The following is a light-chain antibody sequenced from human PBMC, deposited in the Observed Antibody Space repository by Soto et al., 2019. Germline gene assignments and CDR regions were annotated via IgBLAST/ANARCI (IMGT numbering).Light chain of an antibody. J-gene: IGLJ1*01. CDR2: DVI. Sequence: QSVITQPRSVSGSPGQSVTISCTGSSSDVGAYNYVSWYQQRPGKAPKLIIYDVIKRPSGVPDRFSGSKSGNTASLSISGLQAEDEADYYGCSYAGGNTLYIFGTGTKVTVL. V-gene: IGLV2-11*01. CDR1: SSDVGAYNY. CDR3: CSYAGGNTLYI.